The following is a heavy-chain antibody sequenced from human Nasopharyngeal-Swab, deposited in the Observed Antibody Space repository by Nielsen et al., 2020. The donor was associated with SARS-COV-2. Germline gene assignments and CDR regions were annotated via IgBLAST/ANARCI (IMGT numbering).Heavy chain of an antibody. D-gene: IGHD5-12*01. CDR1: GFTFSSYG. CDR2: IGTAGDT. Sequence: GGSLRLSCAASGFTFSSYGMHWVRQATGKGLEWVSAIGTAGDTYYPGSVKGRFTISRENAKNSLYLQMNSLRAGDTAVYYCARALAPYSGYDYDYYYGMDVWGQGTTVTVSS. CDR3: ARALAPYSGYDYDYYYGMDV. V-gene: IGHV3-13*04. J-gene: IGHJ6*02.